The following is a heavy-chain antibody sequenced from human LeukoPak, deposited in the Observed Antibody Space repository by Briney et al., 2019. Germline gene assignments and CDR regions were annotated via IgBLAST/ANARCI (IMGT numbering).Heavy chain of an antibody. D-gene: IGHD6-13*01. V-gene: IGHV3-30*18. J-gene: IGHJ4*02. Sequence: GRSLRLSCAASGFTFSSYGMHWVRQAPGKGLEWVAVISYDGSNKHYADSVKGRFTISRDNSKNTLYLQMNSLRAEDTAVYYCAKSGIAAAWGQGTLVTVSS. CDR1: GFTFSSYG. CDR3: AKSGIAAA. CDR2: ISYDGSNK.